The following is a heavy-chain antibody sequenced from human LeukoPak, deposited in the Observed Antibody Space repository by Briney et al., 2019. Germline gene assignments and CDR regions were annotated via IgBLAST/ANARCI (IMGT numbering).Heavy chain of an antibody. CDR3: GRNDKSCLAFYI. Sequence: KPSETLSLTCTVSGGSISSYYWSWIRQPPGKGLEWIGYIYYSGSTNYNPSLKSRVTISVDTSKNQFSLKLSSVTAADTAVYYCGRNDKSCLAFYILGQGTMVTVSS. CDR2: IYYSGST. J-gene: IGHJ3*02. CDR1: GGSISSYY. D-gene: IGHD3-9*01. V-gene: IGHV4-59*01.